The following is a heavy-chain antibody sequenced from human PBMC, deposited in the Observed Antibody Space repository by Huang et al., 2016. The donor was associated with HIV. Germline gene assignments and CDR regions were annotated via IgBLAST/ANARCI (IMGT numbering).Heavy chain of an antibody. CDR3: ARGRGWLSGLDF. D-gene: IGHD2-21*01. V-gene: IGHV1-8*01. CDR1: GYTFTRYD. J-gene: IGHJ4*02. Sequence: QVQLVQSGAEVKKPGASVKVSCRASGYTFTRYDINWVRQAPGQGPEWMAWMNPNSGNAGYAQKCQGRVAVSRNTSISTAYMELRSLRREDTAVYFCARGRGWLSGLDFWGQGTRVTVPS. CDR2: MNPNSGNA.